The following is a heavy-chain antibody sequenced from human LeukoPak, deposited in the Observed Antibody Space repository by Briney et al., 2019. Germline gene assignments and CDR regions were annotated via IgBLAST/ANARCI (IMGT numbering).Heavy chain of an antibody. J-gene: IGHJ4*02. D-gene: IGHD3-10*01. Sequence: ASVKVCCKAYGYTFTSYDINWVRQATGQGLEWMGWMNPNSGNTGYAQKFQGRVTMTRNTSISTAYMELSSLRSEDTAVYYCARARTITMVRGVIIGYWGQGTLVTVSS. V-gene: IGHV1-8*01. CDR2: MNPNSGNT. CDR3: ARARTITMVRGVIIGY. CDR1: GYTFTSYD.